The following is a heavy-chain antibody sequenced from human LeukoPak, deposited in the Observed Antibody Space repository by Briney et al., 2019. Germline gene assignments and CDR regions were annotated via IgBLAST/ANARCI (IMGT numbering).Heavy chain of an antibody. J-gene: IGHJ4*02. Sequence: ASVKVSCKASGRTFSSYAISWVRQAPGQGLEWMGGIIPIFGTANYAQKFQGRVTITTDESTSTAYMELSRLRSEDTAVYYCASARGYSYGLSLDYWGQGTLVTVSS. CDR2: IIPIFGTA. D-gene: IGHD5-18*01. CDR3: ASARGYSYGLSLDY. CDR1: GRTFSSYA. V-gene: IGHV1-69*05.